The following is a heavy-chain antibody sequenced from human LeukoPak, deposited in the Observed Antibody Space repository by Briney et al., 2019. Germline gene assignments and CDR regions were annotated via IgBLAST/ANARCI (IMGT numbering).Heavy chain of an antibody. J-gene: IGHJ4*02. CDR1: GFTFSSYE. CDR2: ISSSGSSV. Sequence: GGSLRLSCAASGFTFSSYEMNWVRQAPGEGLEWISYISSSGSSVKYADSVKGRFTISRDNAKNSLYLQMDSLRAEDTAIYYCTTDHVGATVEFDSWGQGTLVTVSS. CDR3: TTDHVGATVEFDS. D-gene: IGHD1-26*01. V-gene: IGHV3-48*03.